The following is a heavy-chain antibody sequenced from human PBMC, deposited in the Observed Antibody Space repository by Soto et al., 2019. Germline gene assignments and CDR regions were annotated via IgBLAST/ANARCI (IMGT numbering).Heavy chain of an antibody. CDR1: GFTFSSYS. D-gene: IGHD3-3*01. CDR3: ARAYYDFWSGYYGPSGFDP. V-gene: IGHV3-48*02. J-gene: IGHJ5*02. CDR2: ISSSSSTI. Sequence: PGGSLRLSCAASGFTFSSYSMNWVRQAPGKGLEWVSYISSSSSTIYYADSVKGRFTISRDNAKNSLYLQMNSLRDEDTAVYYCARAYYDFWSGYYGPSGFDPWGQGTLVTVSS.